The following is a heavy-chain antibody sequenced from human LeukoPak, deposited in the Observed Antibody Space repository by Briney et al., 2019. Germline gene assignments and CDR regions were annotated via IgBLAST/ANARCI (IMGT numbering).Heavy chain of an antibody. CDR1: GGSFSGYY. V-gene: IGHV4-34*01. Sequence: SEALSLTCAVYGGSFSGYYWSWIRQPPGKGLEWIGEINHSGSTNYNPSLKSRVTISVDTSKNQFSLKLSSVTAADTAVYYCARAAAGFDYWGQGTLVTVSS. CDR3: ARAAAGFDY. D-gene: IGHD6-13*01. CDR2: INHSGST. J-gene: IGHJ4*02.